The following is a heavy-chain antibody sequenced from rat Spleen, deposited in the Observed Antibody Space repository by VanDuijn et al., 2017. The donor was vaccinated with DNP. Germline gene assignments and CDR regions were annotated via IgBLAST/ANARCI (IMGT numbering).Heavy chain of an antibody. Sequence: QVQLKESGPGLVQPSQTLSLTCTVSGFSLTSYGVSWVRQPPGKGLEWIAAISNGGSTYYNLALKSRLSISRDTSKSQLFLKMDSLQAEDTAIYFCTRGGNGGYYFDYWGQGVMVTVSS. J-gene: IGHJ2*01. CDR2: ISNGGST. CDR3: TRGGNGGYYFDY. V-gene: IGHV2S8*01. D-gene: IGHD1-11*01. CDR1: GFSLTSYG.